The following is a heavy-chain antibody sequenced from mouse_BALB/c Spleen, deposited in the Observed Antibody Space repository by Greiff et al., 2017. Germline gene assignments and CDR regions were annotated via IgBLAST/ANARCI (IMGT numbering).Heavy chain of an antibody. CDR2: INSNGGST. Sequence: EVQLVESGGGLVQPGGSLKLSCAASGFTFSSYGMSWVRQTPDKRLELVATINSNGGSTYYPDSVKGRFTISRDNAKNTLYLQMSSLKSEDTAMYYCARKKYGNYFYAMDYWGQGTSVTVSS. D-gene: IGHD2-10*02. J-gene: IGHJ4*01. V-gene: IGHV5-6-3*01. CDR3: ARKKYGNYFYAMDY. CDR1: GFTFSSYG.